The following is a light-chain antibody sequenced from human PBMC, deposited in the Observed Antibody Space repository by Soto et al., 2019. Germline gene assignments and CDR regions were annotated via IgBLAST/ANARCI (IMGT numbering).Light chain of an antibody. J-gene: IGKJ4*01. CDR2: AAS. Sequence: GLTPFSGPPSLSPVERGTLPRRASQTVTTSQLTWFQQKPGQAPRLLIYAASIRAAGIPDGFSGSGSGTDFTLTISRLEPEDFAVYYCQQYGSAPFTFGGGTKVDIK. CDR3: QQYGSAPFT. CDR1: QTVTTSQ. V-gene: IGKV3-20*01.